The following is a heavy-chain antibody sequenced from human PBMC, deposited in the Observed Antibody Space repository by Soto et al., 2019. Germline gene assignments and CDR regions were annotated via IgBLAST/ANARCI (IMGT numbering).Heavy chain of an antibody. CDR2: ISAYNGNT. CDR1: GYTFTSYG. CDR3: ARGHIVVVVAELQAPFDI. D-gene: IGHD2-15*01. J-gene: IGHJ3*02. V-gene: IGHV1-18*01. Sequence: VKVSCKASGYTFTSYGISWVRQAPGQGLEWMGWISAYNGNTNYAQKLQGRVTMTTDTSTSTAYMELRSLRSDDTAVYYCARGHIVVVVAELQAPFDIWGQGTMVTVSS.